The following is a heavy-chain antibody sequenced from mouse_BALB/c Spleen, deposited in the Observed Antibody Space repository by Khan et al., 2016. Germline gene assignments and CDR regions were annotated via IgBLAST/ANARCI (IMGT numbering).Heavy chain of an antibody. J-gene: IGHJ3*01. Sequence: EVQLVESGGGLVQPKGSLKLSCAASGFTFNTNAMNWVRQAPGKGLEWVARIRSKSNNYATYYADSVKDRFTISRDDSQSMLYLQMNNLKTEDPARDYCVREVGFADWGQGTLVTVSS. V-gene: IGHV10S3*01. CDR1: GFTFNTNA. CDR3: VREVGFAD. D-gene: IGHD1-3*01. CDR2: IRSKSNNYAT.